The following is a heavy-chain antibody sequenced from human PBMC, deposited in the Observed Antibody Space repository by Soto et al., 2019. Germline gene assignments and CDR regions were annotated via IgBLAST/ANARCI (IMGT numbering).Heavy chain of an antibody. D-gene: IGHD2-8*01. V-gene: IGHV4-30-2*02. J-gene: IGHJ4*02. Sequence: SWPIYLTWTVSGESISSDGYSWGGIRQPPGKGLEWIGYFYHDGTTYYNPSLRSRVTISVDTSKNQFSLKLSSVTAADTAVYYWAGIHCTNGVCYIDEWGQGTRVT. CDR3: AGIHCTNGVCYIDE. CDR2: FYHDGTT. CDR1: GESISSDGYS.